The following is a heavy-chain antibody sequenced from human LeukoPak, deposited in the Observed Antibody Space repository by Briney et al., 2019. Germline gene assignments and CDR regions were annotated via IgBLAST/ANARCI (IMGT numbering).Heavy chain of an antibody. CDR3: ARHRGTTTVDY. D-gene: IGHD1-1*01. V-gene: IGHV5-51*01. CDR2: IDPGDSDT. Sequence: GESLKISCKGSGYSFTNYWISWVRQMPGKGLEWMGRIDPGDSDTRYSPSFQGQVTISADKSISAAYLQWSSLKASDSAMYYCARHRGTTTVDYWGQGTLVTVSS. CDR1: GYSFTNYW. J-gene: IGHJ4*02.